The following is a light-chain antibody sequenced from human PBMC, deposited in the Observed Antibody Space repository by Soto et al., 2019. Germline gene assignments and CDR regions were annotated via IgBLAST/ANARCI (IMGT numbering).Light chain of an antibody. CDR1: SSNIGSNY. CDR3: AAWDDSQSGVV. Sequence: QTVVTQPPSASGTPGQRVTISCSGSSSNIGSNYVYWYQQLPGTAPKLLIYRNNQRPSGVPDRFSGSKSGTSASLAISGLRSEDEADYYCAAWDDSQSGVVFGGGTKLTVL. V-gene: IGLV1-47*01. J-gene: IGLJ3*02. CDR2: RNN.